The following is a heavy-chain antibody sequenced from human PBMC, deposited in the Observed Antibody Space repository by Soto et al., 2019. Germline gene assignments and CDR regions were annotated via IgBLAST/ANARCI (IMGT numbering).Heavy chain of an antibody. V-gene: IGHV3-21*01. Sequence: PGGSLRLSCATPRFTFNNYSMNWVRQTPGNGLEWVSSISSSSSYIYYADSVKGRFTISRDNAKNSLYLQMNSLRAEDTAVYYCARDQPGYSYGYGLGYWGQGT. CDR3: ARDQPGYSYGYGLGY. D-gene: IGHD5-18*01. CDR1: RFTFNNYS. J-gene: IGHJ4*02. CDR2: ISSSSSYI.